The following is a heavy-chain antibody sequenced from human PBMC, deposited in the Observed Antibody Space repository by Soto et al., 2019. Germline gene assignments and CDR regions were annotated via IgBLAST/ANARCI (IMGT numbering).Heavy chain of an antibody. CDR2: IYYSGST. Sequence: SETLSLTCTVSGGSISSYYWSWIRQPPGKGLEWIGYIYYSGSTNYNPSLKSRVTISVDTSKNQFSLKLSSVTAADTAVYYCARTRIFGVAGFDYWGQGTLVTVSS. D-gene: IGHD3-3*01. CDR1: GGSISSYY. V-gene: IGHV4-59*01. CDR3: ARTRIFGVAGFDY. J-gene: IGHJ4*02.